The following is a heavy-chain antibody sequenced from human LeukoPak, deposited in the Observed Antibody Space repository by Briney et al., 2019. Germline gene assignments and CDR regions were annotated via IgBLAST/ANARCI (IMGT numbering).Heavy chain of an antibody. CDR1: GFTFSNYD. J-gene: IGHJ4*02. CDR3: ATVRRWLQPNYFDY. CDR2: IRDSGDST. D-gene: IGHD5-24*01. Sequence: GGSLRLSCAASGFTFSNYDMSWVRQTPGKGLEWVSGIRDSGDSTYYADSVKGRFTISRDNSKNTLYMQMNSLRAEDTAVYYCATVRRWLQPNYFDYWGQGTLVTVSS. V-gene: IGHV3-23*01.